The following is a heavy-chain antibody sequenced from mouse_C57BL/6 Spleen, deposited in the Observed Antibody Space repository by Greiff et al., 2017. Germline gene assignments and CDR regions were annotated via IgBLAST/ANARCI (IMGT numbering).Heavy chain of an antibody. Sequence: VQLQPSGAALVKPGASVTMSCKASGYTFTTYPIEWMKQNHGKSLEWIGNFHPYNDDTKYNEKFKGKATLTVEKSSSTVYLELSRLTSDDSAVYYCARRNVYSNYSYAMDYWGQGTSVTVSS. J-gene: IGHJ4*01. V-gene: IGHV1-47*01. CDR3: ARRNVYSNYSYAMDY. D-gene: IGHD2-5*01. CDR1: GYTFTTYP. CDR2: FHPYNDDT.